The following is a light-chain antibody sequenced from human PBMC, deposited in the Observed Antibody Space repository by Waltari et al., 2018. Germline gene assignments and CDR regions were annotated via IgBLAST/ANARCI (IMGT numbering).Light chain of an antibody. CDR2: QDS. J-gene: IGLJ1*01. CDR1: KLGDKY. Sequence: SYELTQPPSVSVSPGQTASITCSGDKLGDKYACWYQQKPGHSPWRVIYQDSKRPSGIPERFSGSNSGNTATLTISGTQAMDEADYYCQAWDSSIPYVFGTGTKVTVL. CDR3: QAWDSSIPYV. V-gene: IGLV3-1*01.